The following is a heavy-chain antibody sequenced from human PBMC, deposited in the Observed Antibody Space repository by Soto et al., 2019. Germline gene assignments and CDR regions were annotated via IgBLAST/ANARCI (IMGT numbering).Heavy chain of an antibody. V-gene: IGHV1-18*01. CDR1: GYTFVSYG. D-gene: IGHD6-19*01. Sequence: QVQLVQSGAEVKEPGASVKVSCKASGYTFVSYGISCVRQAPGQGLEWMGWIIPYNGNTNYAQKFQGRVTMTTDTSTSTVYMELRSLRSDDTAVYYCSSDARKGLVAAFAVWGQGTIVTVSS. J-gene: IGHJ3*01. CDR3: SSDARKGLVAAFAV. CDR2: IIPYNGNT.